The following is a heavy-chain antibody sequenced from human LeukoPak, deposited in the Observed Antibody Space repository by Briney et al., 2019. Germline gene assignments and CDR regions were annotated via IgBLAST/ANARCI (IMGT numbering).Heavy chain of an antibody. D-gene: IGHD6-19*01. J-gene: IGHJ4*02. CDR2: ISGSGGST. CDR3: ARPGRAVAGFDY. CDR1: GFTFSSYA. V-gene: IGHV3-23*01. Sequence: GGSLRLSCAASGFTFSSYAMSWVRQAPGKGLEWVSAISGSGGSTYYADSVKGRFAISRDNSKNTLYLQMNSLRAEDTAVYYCARPGRAVAGFDYWGQGTLVTVSS.